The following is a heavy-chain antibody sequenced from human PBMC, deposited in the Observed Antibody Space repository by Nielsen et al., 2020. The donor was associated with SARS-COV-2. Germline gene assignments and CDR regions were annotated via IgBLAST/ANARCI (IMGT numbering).Heavy chain of an antibody. CDR2: IYPGGSA. V-gene: IGHV4-34*01. D-gene: IGHD3-22*01. Sequence: SETLSLTCAVYGGPFSDSYWSWIRQPPGKGLEWIGEIYPGGSANYIPSLKSRVTISVDTSKNQFSLKVSSVTAADTAVYYCAIRSSGYYNWFDPWGQGTLVTVSS. CDR3: AIRSSGYYNWFDP. CDR1: GGPFSDSY. J-gene: IGHJ5*02.